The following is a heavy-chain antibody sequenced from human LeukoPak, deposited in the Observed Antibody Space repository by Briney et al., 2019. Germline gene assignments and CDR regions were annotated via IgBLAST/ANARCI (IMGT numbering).Heavy chain of an antibody. Sequence: SVKVSCHASRGTSRSYTLRWVRQAPGRGLEWMGRIIPIFDTADYTQRFQGRVTFTADKSTGTAFMELSRLRSGDTATYYLVRCDGTSQPEKSLFDFWGQGTLVTVSS. CDR2: IIPIFDTA. J-gene: IGHJ4*02. D-gene: IGHD1-7*01. CDR1: RGTSRSYT. V-gene: IGHV1-69*08. CDR3: VRCDGTSQPEKSLFDF.